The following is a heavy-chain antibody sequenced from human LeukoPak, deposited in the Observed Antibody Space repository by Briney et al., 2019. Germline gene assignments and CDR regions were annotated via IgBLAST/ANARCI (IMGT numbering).Heavy chain of an antibody. Sequence: SETLSLTCAVYGGSFSGYYWSWIRQPPGKGLEWIGEINHSGSTNYNPSLKSRVTISVDTSKNQFSLKLSSVTAADTAVYYCARDSSGYYLPFDPWGQGTPVTVSS. CDR2: INHSGST. CDR1: GGSFSGYY. CDR3: ARDSSGYYLPFDP. V-gene: IGHV4-34*01. J-gene: IGHJ5*02. D-gene: IGHD3-22*01.